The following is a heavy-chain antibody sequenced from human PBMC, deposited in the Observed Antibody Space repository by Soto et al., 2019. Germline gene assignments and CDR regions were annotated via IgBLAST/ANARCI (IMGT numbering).Heavy chain of an antibody. Sequence: PSETLSLTCTVSGGSISSGGYYWSWIRQHPGKGLEWIGYIYYSGSTYHNPSLKSRVTISVDTSKNQFSLKLSSVTAADTAVYNCAREDYYDSSGFDYWGQGTLVTVSS. CDR1: GGSISSGGYY. J-gene: IGHJ4*02. CDR3: AREDYYDSSGFDY. V-gene: IGHV4-31*03. CDR2: IYYSGST. D-gene: IGHD3-22*01.